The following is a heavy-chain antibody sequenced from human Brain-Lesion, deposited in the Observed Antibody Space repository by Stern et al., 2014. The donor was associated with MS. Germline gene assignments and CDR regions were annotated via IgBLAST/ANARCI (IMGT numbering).Heavy chain of an antibody. CDR3: VRPDIMGTIWN. CDR1: GGSITSSSYY. D-gene: IGHD1-26*01. V-gene: IGHV4-39*01. CDR2: VYYTGST. J-gene: IGHJ4*02. Sequence: VQLVESGPGLVKPSETLSLTCTVSGGSITSSSYYWGWIRQPPGRGLEYIGTVYYTGSTFYDPSLKSRVTLSVDTSKNQVALKRPSVTAADTAVYYCVRPDIMGTIWNWGQGTLVTVSS.